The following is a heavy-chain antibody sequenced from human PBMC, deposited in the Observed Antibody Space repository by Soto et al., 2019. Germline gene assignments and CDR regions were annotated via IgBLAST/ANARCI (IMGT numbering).Heavy chain of an antibody. CDR2: ITSSSSYI. J-gene: IGHJ4*02. CDR3: ANRIGGYYFDY. D-gene: IGHD1-26*01. Sequence: EVQLVESGGGLVKPGGSLRLSCAASGFTFSSYSMNWVRQAPGKGLEWVSSITSSSSYINYADSVKGRFTISRDNAKNSLYLQMNSLRAEDTAVYYCANRIGGYYFDYWGQGTLVTVSS. V-gene: IGHV3-21*01. CDR1: GFTFSSYS.